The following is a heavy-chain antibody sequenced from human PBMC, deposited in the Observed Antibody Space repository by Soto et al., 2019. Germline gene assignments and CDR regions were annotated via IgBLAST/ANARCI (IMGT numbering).Heavy chain of an antibody. CDR3: ARVKDYYDSSEFDY. D-gene: IGHD3-22*01. CDR2: IIPIFGTA. J-gene: IGHJ4*02. V-gene: IGHV1-69*13. CDR1: GGTFSSYA. Sequence: SVKVSCKASGGTFSSYAISWVRQAPGQGLEWMGGIIPIFGTANYAQKFQGRVTITADESTSTAYMELSSLRSEDTAVYYCARVKDYYDSSEFDYWGQGTLVTVSS.